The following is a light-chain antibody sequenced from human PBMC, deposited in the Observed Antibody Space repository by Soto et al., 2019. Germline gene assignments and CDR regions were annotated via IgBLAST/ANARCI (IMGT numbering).Light chain of an antibody. CDR2: DAS. Sequence: IQMTQSPSTLSASVGDTVTITCRASQTISVSLAWYRQKPGKAPNLLIYDASTLQEGVLSRFSGSGSGTEFTLTVTRLQPDDFATYFCQQYDKYSTFGHGTKVDVK. V-gene: IGKV1-5*01. J-gene: IGKJ1*01. CDR3: QQYDKYST. CDR1: QTISVS.